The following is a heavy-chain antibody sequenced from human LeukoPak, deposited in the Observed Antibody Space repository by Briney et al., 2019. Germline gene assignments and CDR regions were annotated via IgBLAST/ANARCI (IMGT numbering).Heavy chain of an antibody. Sequence: SQTLSLTCAISGDSVSSKSASWNWIRQSPSRGLEWLGRTYPRSKWFNDYAVSVKSRITINPDTSKNQFSLHLTSVTPDDTAVYYCARGTGSLDHWGQGTLVTVSS. CDR3: ARGTGSLDH. CDR2: TYPRSKWFN. CDR1: GDSVSSKSAS. J-gene: IGHJ4*02. D-gene: IGHD1-26*01. V-gene: IGHV6-1*01.